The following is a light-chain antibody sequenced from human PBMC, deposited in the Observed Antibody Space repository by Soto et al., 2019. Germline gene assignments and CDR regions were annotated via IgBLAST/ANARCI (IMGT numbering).Light chain of an antibody. CDR1: QSVSSSF. Sequence: EIVLTQSPGTLSLSPGERATLSCRASQSVSSSFLAWYQQKVGQAPRLLIYGASSRATGIPARFSGSGSGTEFTLTISSLQSEDFAVYYCQQYNNWPLFGQGTRLEIK. J-gene: IGKJ5*01. CDR3: QQYNNWPL. CDR2: GAS. V-gene: IGKV3-15*01.